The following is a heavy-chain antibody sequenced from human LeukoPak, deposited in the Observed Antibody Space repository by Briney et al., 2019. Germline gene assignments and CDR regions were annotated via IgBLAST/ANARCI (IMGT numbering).Heavy chain of an antibody. CDR1: GFTVSSNY. J-gene: IGHJ4*02. V-gene: IGHV3-53*01. Sequence: GGSLRLSCAASGFTVSSNYMSWVRQAPGKGLEWVSVIYSGGSTYYADSVKGRFTISRDNSKNTLYLQMNSLRAADTAVYYCARGGGYYYGKLDYWGQGTLETVSS. CDR2: IYSGGST. D-gene: IGHD3-22*01. CDR3: ARGGGYYYGKLDY.